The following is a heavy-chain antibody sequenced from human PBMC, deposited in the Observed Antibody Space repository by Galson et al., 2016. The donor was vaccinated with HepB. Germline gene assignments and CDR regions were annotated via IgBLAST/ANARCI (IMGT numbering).Heavy chain of an antibody. CDR1: GFTFSSHW. V-gene: IGHV3-74*01. D-gene: IGHD2-21*01. Sequence: SLRLSCAASGFTFSSHWMHWVRQVPGKGLVWVSHINGDGNNKNYAGFAMGRFTISRDNAKNTVFLQMSSLRAEDTAVYFCARGLGVEFNRGIDYWGQGVLVTVSS. J-gene: IGHJ4*02. CDR3: ARGLGVEFNRGIDY. CDR2: INGDGNNK.